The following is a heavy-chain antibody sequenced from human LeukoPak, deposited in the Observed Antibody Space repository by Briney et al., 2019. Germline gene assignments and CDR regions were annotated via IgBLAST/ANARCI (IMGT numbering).Heavy chain of an antibody. CDR3: ARDPGATTGY. CDR1: GFTFSSYS. CDR2: ISSSSSYI. J-gene: IGHJ4*02. V-gene: IGHV3-21*01. D-gene: IGHD1-26*01. Sequence: GGSLRLSCAASGFTFSSYSMNWVRQAPGKGLEWVSSISSSSSYIYYGDSVKGRFTISRDNAKNSLYLQMNSLRAEDTAVYYCARDPGATTGYWGQGTLVTVSS.